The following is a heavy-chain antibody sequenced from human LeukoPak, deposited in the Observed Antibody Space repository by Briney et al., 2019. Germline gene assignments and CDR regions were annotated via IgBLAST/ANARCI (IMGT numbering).Heavy chain of an antibody. CDR2: IYYSGST. J-gene: IGHJ3*02. V-gene: IGHV4-59*01. CDR3: ARTRYGAFDI. Sequence: SETLSLTCTVSGGSISSYYWSWIRQPPGKGLEWIGYIYYSGSTNYNPSLKSRVTISVDTSMNQFSLKLSSVTAADTAVYYCARTRYGAFDIWGQGTMVTVSS. D-gene: IGHD3-16*01. CDR1: GGSISSYY.